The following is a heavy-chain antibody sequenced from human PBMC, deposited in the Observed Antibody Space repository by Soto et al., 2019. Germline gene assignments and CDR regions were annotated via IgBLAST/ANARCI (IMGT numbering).Heavy chain of an antibody. CDR2: ISYDGSNK. J-gene: IGHJ5*02. CDR1: GFTFSSYG. V-gene: IGHV3-30*18. D-gene: IGHD3-10*01. Sequence: QVQLVESGGGVVQPGRSLRLSCAASGFTFSSYGMHWVRKAPGKGLEWVAVISYDGSNKYYADSVKGRFTISRDNSKNTLYLQMNSLRAEDTAVYYCAKDYGSGSYPTSNWFDPWGQGTLVTVSS. CDR3: AKDYGSGSYPTSNWFDP.